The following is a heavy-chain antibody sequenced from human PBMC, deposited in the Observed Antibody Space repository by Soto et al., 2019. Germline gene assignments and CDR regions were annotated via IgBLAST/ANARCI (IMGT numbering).Heavy chain of an antibody. J-gene: IGHJ5*02. Sequence: QVQLQESGPGLVKPSGTLSLTCAVSGDSITNNNWWTWLRQSPGKGLEWIGEMHHGGNPDYNPSLRSRVTISVDKSKNQFSLHLSSETAADSAVYYCARTSGGTYSFDPWGQGTLVTVSS. D-gene: IGHD3-10*01. CDR2: MHHGGNP. CDR3: ARTSGGTYSFDP. CDR1: GDSITNNNW. V-gene: IGHV4-4*02.